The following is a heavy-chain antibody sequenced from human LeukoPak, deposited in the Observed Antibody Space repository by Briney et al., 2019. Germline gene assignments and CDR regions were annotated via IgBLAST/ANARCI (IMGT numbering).Heavy chain of an antibody. Sequence: PGGSLRLSCAASGFTFSSYAMHWVRQAPGKGLEWVAVISYDGSNKHYADSVKGRFTISRDNSKNTLYLQMNSLRAEDTAVYYCARELAYWGQGTLVTVSS. CDR3: ARELAY. V-gene: IGHV3-30*04. CDR1: GFTFSSYA. J-gene: IGHJ4*02. CDR2: ISYDGSNK.